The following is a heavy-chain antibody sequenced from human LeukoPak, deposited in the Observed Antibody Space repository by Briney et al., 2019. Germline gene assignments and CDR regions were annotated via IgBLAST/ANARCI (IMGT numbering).Heavy chain of an antibody. J-gene: IGHJ4*02. Sequence: SETLSLTCTVSGGSISSYYWSWIRQPAGKGLEWIGRIYTSGSTNYNPSLKSRVTMSVDTSKNQFSLKLSSVTAADTAVYYCARGSGRTKHSGLMYYFDYWGQGTLVTVSS. CDR3: ARGSGRTKHSGLMYYFDY. V-gene: IGHV4-4*07. D-gene: IGHD1-26*01. CDR1: GGSISSYY. CDR2: IYTSGST.